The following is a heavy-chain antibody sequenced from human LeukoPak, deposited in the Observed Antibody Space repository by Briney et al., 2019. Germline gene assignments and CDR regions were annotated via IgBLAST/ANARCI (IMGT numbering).Heavy chain of an antibody. CDR1: GASISALY. CDR2: TYYSGRP. V-gene: IGHV4-59*08. D-gene: IGHD6-13*01. CDR3: ARHHGHQFSDSWYLRGSFDY. Sequence: SSETLSLTCAVYGASISALYWGWIRQSPGKGLEWIGYTYYSGRPTYNPSLKSRVTISLDTSKNQFSLRVNSVTAADTAIYYCARHHGHQFSDSWYLRGSFDYSGRGILVAVSS. J-gene: IGHJ4*02.